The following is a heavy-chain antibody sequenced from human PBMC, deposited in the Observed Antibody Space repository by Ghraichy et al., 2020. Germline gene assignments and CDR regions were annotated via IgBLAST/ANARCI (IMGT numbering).Heavy chain of an antibody. J-gene: IGHJ6*02. CDR3: AHRQLRDSSWDVGYYYYYGMDV. D-gene: IGHD6-13*01. CDR2: IYWNDDK. V-gene: IGHV2-5*01. Sequence: SGPTLVKPTQTLTLTCTFSGFSLSTSGVGVGWIRQPPGKALEWLALIYWNDDKRYSPSLKSRLTITKDTSKNQVVLTMTNMDPVDAATYYCAHRQLRDSSWDVGYYYYYGMDVWSQGTTVTVSS. CDR1: GFSLSTSGVG.